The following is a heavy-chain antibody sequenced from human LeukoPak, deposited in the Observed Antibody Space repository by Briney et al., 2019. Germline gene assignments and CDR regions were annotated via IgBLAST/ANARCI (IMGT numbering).Heavy chain of an antibody. CDR3: ARASELRFLEWLSHKKNYYYYGMDV. CDR2: ISAYNGNT. CDR1: GYTFTSYG. D-gene: IGHD3-3*01. J-gene: IGHJ6*02. V-gene: IGHV1-18*01. Sequence: ASVKVSCKASGYTFTSYGISWVRQAPGQGLEWMGWISAYNGNTNYAQKLQGRVTMTTDTSTSTAYMELSSLRSEDTAVYYCARASELRFLEWLSHKKNYYYYGMDVWGQGTTVTVSS.